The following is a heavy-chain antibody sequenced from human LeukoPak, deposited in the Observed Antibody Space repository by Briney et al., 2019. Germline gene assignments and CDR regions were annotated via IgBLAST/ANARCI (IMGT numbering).Heavy chain of an antibody. D-gene: IGHD4-17*01. Sequence: GGSLRLSCAASGFTFSSYSMNWVRQAPGKGLEWVSYISGNSINIYYADSVRGRFTISRDNAKNSLYLQMNSLRAEDTAVYYCARSLYGEVYWGQGTLVTVSS. CDR1: GFTFSSYS. V-gene: IGHV3-48*01. CDR3: ARSLYGEVY. J-gene: IGHJ4*02. CDR2: ISGNSINI.